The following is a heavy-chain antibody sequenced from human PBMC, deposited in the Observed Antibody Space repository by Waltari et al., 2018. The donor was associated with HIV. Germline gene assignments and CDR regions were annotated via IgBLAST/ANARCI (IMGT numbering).Heavy chain of an antibody. J-gene: IGHJ3*02. D-gene: IGHD3-22*01. Sequence: VSAISGSGGSTYYADSVKGRFTISRDNSKNTLYLQMNSLRAEDTAVYYCAKDRGLFAIVVVSQPRGAFDIWGQGTMVTVSS. CDR3: AKDRGLFAIVVVSQPRGAFDI. CDR2: ISGSGGST. V-gene: IGHV3-23*01.